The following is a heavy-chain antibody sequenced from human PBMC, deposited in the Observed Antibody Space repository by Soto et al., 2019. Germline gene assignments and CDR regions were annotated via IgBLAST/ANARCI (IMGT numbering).Heavy chain of an antibody. J-gene: IGHJ4*02. CDR3: TYGSGIESEFDY. Sequence: ASVEVSCKASGGTFGSCASSWVRQAPGQGLEWMGGIIPIFGTANYAQKFQGRVTITADESTSTAYMELSSLRSEDTAVYYCTYGSGIESEFDYWGQGTLVTVSS. CDR1: GGTFGSCA. V-gene: IGHV1-69*13. D-gene: IGHD3-10*01. CDR2: IIPIFGTA.